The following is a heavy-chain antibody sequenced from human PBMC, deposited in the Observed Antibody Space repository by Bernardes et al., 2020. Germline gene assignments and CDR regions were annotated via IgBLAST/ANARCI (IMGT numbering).Heavy chain of an antibody. V-gene: IGHV6-1*01. Sequence: SQTLSLTCAISGDSVSSEGATWNWIRQSPSRGLEWLGRTHYRSKWLNDYAVSVMGRITINSDTSKNQFSLQLNSMTPEDTAVYYCARGWRFPVGNCYSSSCSYYFDYWGQGTLVTVSS. J-gene: IGHJ4*02. CDR2: THYRSKWLN. D-gene: IGHD2-2*01. CDR3: ARGWRFPVGNCYSSSCSYYFDY. CDR1: GDSVSSEGAT.